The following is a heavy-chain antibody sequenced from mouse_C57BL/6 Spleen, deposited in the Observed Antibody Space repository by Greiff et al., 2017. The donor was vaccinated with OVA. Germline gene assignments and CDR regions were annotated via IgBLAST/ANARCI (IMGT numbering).Heavy chain of an antibody. Sequence: EVKLVESEGGLVQPGSSMKLSCTASGFTFSDYYMAWVRHVPEKGLEWVANINYDGSSTYYLDSLKSRFILSRDNAKNILYLQMSSLKSEDTATYYCARDGLVMDYWGQGTSVTVSS. J-gene: IGHJ4*01. CDR1: GFTFSDYY. CDR2: INYDGSST. CDR3: ARDGLVMDY. V-gene: IGHV5-16*01.